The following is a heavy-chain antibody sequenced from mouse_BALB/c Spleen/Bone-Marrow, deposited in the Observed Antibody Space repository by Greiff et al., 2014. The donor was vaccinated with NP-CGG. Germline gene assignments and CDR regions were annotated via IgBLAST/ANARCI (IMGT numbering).Heavy chain of an antibody. J-gene: IGHJ2*01. V-gene: IGHV1-55*01. CDR2: IYPGSDST. CDR3: AREKDWVFDY. Sequence: QVHVKQSGAELVKPGPSVKMSCKASGYTFTSYWMHWVNQRPGQGLEWIGDIYPGSDSTNYNEKFKSKATLTVGTSSSTAYMQLSSLTSEDSAVYYCAREKDWVFDYWGQGTTLTVSS. CDR1: GYTFTSYW. D-gene: IGHD4-1*01.